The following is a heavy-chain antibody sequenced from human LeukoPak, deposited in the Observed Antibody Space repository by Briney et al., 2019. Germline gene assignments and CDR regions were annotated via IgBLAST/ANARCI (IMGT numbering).Heavy chain of an antibody. CDR2: IRQDGSEK. CDR3: ARVPNYYDSSGSYDY. J-gene: IGHJ4*02. CDR1: GFTFSSYW. V-gene: IGHV3-7*01. Sequence: GGSLRLSCAASGFTFSSYWMSWVRQAPGKGLEWVANIRQDGSEKYYVDSVKGRFTISRDNAKNSLYLQMNSLRAEDTAVYYCARVPNYYDSSGSYDYWGQGTLVTVSS. D-gene: IGHD3-22*01.